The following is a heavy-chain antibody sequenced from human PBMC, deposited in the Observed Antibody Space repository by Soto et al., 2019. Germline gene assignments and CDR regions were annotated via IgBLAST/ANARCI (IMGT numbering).Heavy chain of an antibody. D-gene: IGHD3-22*01. CDR1: GGSISSGGYS. CDR3: ARGGLGGYLSGEY. CDR2: IYHSGST. Sequence: QLQLQESGSGLVKPSQTLSLTCAVSGGSISSGGYSWSWIRQPPGKGLEWIGYIYHSGSTYYNPSLKSRVTISVDRSKNQISLKLSSETSADTAVYYCARGGLGGYLSGEYWGQGTLVTVSS. V-gene: IGHV4-30-2*01. J-gene: IGHJ4*02.